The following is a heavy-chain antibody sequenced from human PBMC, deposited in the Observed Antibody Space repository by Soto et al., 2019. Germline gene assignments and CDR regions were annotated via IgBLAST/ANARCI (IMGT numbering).Heavy chain of an antibody. Sequence: LYLRCAACGDSINITVYSWSWIRQAPGKGLEWIGYIYHSGSTCYNPSLKSRVTISVDRPKNQFSLKLSSVTAADRAVSYCARVPGPWGQGTLVTVSS. CDR3: ARVPGP. CDR1: GDSINITVYS. J-gene: IGHJ5*02. CDR2: IYHSGST. V-gene: IGHV4-30-2*01.